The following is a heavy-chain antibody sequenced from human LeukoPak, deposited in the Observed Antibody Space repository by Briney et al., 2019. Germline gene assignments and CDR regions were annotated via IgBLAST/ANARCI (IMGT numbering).Heavy chain of an antibody. CDR2: IYYSGST. J-gene: IGHJ4*02. D-gene: IGHD3-22*01. CDR3: ARVSDDSSGYYHY. Sequence: TSETLSLTCTVSGGSISSYYWSWIRQPPGKGLEGIGYIYYSGSTNYNPSLKSRVTISVDTSKNQFSLKLSPVTAADTAVYYCARVSDDSSGYYHYWGQGTLVTVSS. V-gene: IGHV4-59*01. CDR1: GGSISSYY.